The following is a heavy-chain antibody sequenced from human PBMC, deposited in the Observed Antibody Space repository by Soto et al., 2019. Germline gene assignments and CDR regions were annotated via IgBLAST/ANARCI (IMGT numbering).Heavy chain of an antibody. CDR2: ISGSGGST. CDR1: GFTFSSYA. CDR3: AKSPLLRYFDWSIIGEYFRH. Sequence: PGGSLRLSCAASGFTFSSYAMSWVRQAPGKGLEWVSAISGSGGSTYYADSVKGRFTISRDNSKNTLYLQMNSLRAEDTAVYYCAKSPLLRYFDWSIIGEYFRHWGQGTLVTVSS. D-gene: IGHD3-9*01. V-gene: IGHV3-23*01. J-gene: IGHJ1*01.